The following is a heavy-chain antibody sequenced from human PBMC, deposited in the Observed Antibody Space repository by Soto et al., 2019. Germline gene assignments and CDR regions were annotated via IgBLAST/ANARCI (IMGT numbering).Heavy chain of an antibody. CDR1: GYTFTTCY. CDR3: ARDFTTPFTSNWNPAPLPDY. D-gene: IGHD1-20*01. J-gene: IGHJ4*02. CDR2: INPGGGIT. V-gene: IGHV1-46*01. Sequence: GASVKASWKASGYTFTTCYIHWVRQSPVQGLEWMGIINPGGGITRYAQKFQGRVTMTRDTSTSTVYLDLSSLRSEATGVYYCARDFTTPFTSNWNPAPLPDYWRQGTLVTVPS.